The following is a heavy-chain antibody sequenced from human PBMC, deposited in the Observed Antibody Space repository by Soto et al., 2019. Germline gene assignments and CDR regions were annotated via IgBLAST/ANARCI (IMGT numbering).Heavy chain of an antibody. Sequence: PSETLSLTCTVSGGSISSGGYYWSWIRQHPGQGLEWIGYIYHSGSTYYNPSLKSRVTISVDTSKNQFSLKLSSVTAADTAVYYCARSGQAAAGTRSGYNWFDPWGQGTLVTVSS. CDR3: ARSGQAAAGTRSGYNWFDP. J-gene: IGHJ5*02. CDR2: IYHSGST. V-gene: IGHV4-31*03. D-gene: IGHD6-13*01. CDR1: GGSISSGGYY.